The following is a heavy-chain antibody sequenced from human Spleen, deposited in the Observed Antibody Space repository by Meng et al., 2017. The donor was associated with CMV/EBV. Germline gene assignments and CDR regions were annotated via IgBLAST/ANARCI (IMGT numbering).Heavy chain of an antibody. D-gene: IGHD2-21*02. CDR2: FSGNTGFI. J-gene: IGHJ6*02. CDR1: EFAFSSHG. V-gene: IGHV3-9*01. Sequence: SLKISCAASEFAFSSHGMHWVRQTPGEGLEWVSGFSGNTGFIAYADSVKGRFTISRDNAKKTLSLQMDSLRPEDTALYYCAKGGGERVTFDAMDVWGQGTTVTVSS. CDR3: AKGGGERVTFDAMDV.